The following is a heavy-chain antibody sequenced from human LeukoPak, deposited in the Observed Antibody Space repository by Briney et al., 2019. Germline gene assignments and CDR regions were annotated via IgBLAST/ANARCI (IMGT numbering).Heavy chain of an antibody. CDR2: ISAYNGNT. J-gene: IGHJ4*02. Sequence: ASVKVSCKASGYTFTNYAISWVRQAPGQGLEWMGWISAYNGNTNYEQKLQGRVTMTTDTSTSTAYMEPRSLRSDDTAVYYCARGLVVRGFDYWGQGTLVTVSS. V-gene: IGHV1-18*01. CDR3: ARGLVVRGFDY. D-gene: IGHD3-10*01. CDR1: GYTFTNYA.